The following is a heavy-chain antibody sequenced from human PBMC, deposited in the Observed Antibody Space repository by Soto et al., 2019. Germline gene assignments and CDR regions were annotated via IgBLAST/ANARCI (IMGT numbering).Heavy chain of an antibody. Sequence: GGSLRLSCAASGFTVSSNYMGWVRQAPGKGLEWVSVIYSGGSTYYADSVKGRFTISRDNSKNTLYLQMNSLRAVDTAVYYCASLSCYYDSSGPGDYWGQGTLVTVSS. D-gene: IGHD3-22*01. CDR1: GFTVSSNY. CDR2: IYSGGST. V-gene: IGHV3-66*01. J-gene: IGHJ4*02. CDR3: ASLSCYYDSSGPGDY.